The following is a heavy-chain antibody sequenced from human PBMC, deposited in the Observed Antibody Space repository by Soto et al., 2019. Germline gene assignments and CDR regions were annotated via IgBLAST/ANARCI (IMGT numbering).Heavy chain of an antibody. D-gene: IGHD3-3*01. CDR1: GYTFTNYD. CDR3: ASHTIFGVVIDDAFDI. Sequence: GASMKVSCQASGYTFTNYDINWVRPAPGQGLEWMGWMNPNSGNTGYAQKFQGRVTMTRNTSISTAYMELSSLRSEDTAVYYCASHTIFGVVIDDAFDIWGQGTMVTVSS. V-gene: IGHV1-8*01. CDR2: MNPNSGNT. J-gene: IGHJ3*02.